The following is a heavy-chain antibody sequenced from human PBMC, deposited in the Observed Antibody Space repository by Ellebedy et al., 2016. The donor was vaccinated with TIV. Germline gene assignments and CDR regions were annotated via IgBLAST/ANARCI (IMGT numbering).Heavy chain of an antibody. J-gene: IGHJ4*02. CDR2: IYYSGST. V-gene: IGHV4-61*08. CDR3: AVGLRIDRYSSSWTSFDY. Sequence: GSLRLXXTVSGGSISSGGYYWSWIRQHPGKGLEWIGYIYYSGSTNYNPSLKSRVTISVDTSKNQFSLKLSSVTAADTAVYYCAVGLRIDRYSSSWTSFDYWGQGTLVTVSS. D-gene: IGHD6-13*01. CDR1: GGSISSGGYY.